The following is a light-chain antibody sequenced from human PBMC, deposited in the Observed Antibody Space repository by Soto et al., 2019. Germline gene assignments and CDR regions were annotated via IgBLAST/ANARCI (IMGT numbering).Light chain of an antibody. Sequence: QSALTQPASVSGSPGQSITISCTGTSRFVGSYNIVSWYQQHPGKAPKLMIYEVSNRPSGVSNRFSGSKSGNTASLTISGLQAEDEADYYCSSYTSSSTGVFGGGTKLTVL. V-gene: IGLV2-14*02. J-gene: IGLJ3*02. CDR2: EVS. CDR3: SSYTSSSTGV. CDR1: SRFVGSYNI.